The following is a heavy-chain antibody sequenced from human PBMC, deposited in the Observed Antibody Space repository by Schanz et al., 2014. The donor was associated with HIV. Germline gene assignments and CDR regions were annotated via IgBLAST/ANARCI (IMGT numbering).Heavy chain of an antibody. CDR2: ISYDGSNK. CDR3: AKCPTMVRGTGMDV. CDR1: GFTFSSDG. V-gene: IGHV3-30*18. Sequence: QVQLVESGGGVVQPGRSLRLSCAASGFTFSSDGMHWVRQAPGKGLEWVAFISYDGSNKYYADSVKGRFTISRDNSKNTLYLQMNSLRAEDTAVYYCAKCPTMVRGTGMDVWGQGTTVTVSS. J-gene: IGHJ6*02. D-gene: IGHD3-10*01.